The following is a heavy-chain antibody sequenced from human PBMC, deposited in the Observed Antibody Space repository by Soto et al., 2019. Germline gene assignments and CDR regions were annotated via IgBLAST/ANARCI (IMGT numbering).Heavy chain of an antibody. J-gene: IGHJ4*02. V-gene: IGHV3-33*01. CDR3: ARDGVPYYYDSSGYYFDY. Sequence: GGSLRLSCAASGFTFSSYGMHWVRQAPGKGLEWVAVIWYDGSNKYYADSVKGRFTISSDNSKNTLYLQMNSLRAEDTAVYYCARDGVPYYYDSSGYYFDYWGQGTLVTVSS. CDR1: GFTFSSYG. D-gene: IGHD3-22*01. CDR2: IWYDGSNK.